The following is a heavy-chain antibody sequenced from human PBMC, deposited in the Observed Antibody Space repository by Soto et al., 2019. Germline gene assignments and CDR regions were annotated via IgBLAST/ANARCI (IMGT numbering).Heavy chain of an antibody. CDR2: IYWDDDQ. V-gene: IGHV2-5*02. Sequence: QITLKESGPTLVKPTQTLTLTCTFSGFSLSTDGVGVGWIRQPPGKALEWLALIYWDDDQRYSPSLKTRLTITKDTSKNQVVLTMTNMDHVDTATYYCEHAYGGTSWPNDAFDVWGQGTVVTVSS. CDR1: GFSLSTDGVG. J-gene: IGHJ3*01. D-gene: IGHD2-2*01. CDR3: EHAYGGTSWPNDAFDV.